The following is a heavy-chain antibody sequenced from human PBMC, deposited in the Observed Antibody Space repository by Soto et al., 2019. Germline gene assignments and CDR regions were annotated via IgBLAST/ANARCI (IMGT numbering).Heavy chain of an antibody. CDR1: GNSFSSYI. J-gene: IGHJ4*02. CDR3: ARAYSSVRYYFDN. V-gene: IGHV1-69*13. Sequence: SVKVSCKASGNSFSSYILTWVRQAPGQALEWMGGIIPIFGTADYAQKFQGRVTLTADESTSTAYIELNSLRSEDTAVYYCARAYSSVRYYFDNWGQGTLFIVSS. CDR2: IIPIFGTA. D-gene: IGHD3-22*01.